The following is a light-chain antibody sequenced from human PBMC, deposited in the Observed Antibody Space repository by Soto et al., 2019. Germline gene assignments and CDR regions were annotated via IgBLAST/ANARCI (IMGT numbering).Light chain of an antibody. V-gene: IGLV2-14*03. CDR3: SSHRTRSTWV. Sequence: QSVLTQPASVSGSPGQSITISCTGTTSDIGTYNFVSWYQQHPDKDPKLMIYEVTNRPSGVSNRFSGSKSGYTASLTISGLQAEDEAVYYCSSHRTRSTWVFGGGTQLTVL. J-gene: IGLJ2*01. CDR2: EVT. CDR1: TSDIGTYNF.